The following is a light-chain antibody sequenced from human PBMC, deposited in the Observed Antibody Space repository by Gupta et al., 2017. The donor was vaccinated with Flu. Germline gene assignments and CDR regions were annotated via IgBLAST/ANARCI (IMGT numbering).Light chain of an antibody. CDR3: MHGSSRPYT. CDR2: KVS. V-gene: IGKV2-30*01. CDR1: QSLVLSDGNTY. Sequence: DVVMTQSPLALPVTLGQPASISCRASQSLVLSDGNTYLNWFHQRTGQSPRRLIYKVSNRDSEVAEIFCGSMSGTYFTMIISMVEADVVGVYYCMHGSSRPYTFGQGTKLEIK. J-gene: IGKJ2*01.